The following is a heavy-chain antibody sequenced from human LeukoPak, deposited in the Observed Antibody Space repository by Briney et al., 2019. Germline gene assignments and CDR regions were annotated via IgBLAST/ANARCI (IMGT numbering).Heavy chain of an antibody. CDR2: FYASGST. Sequence: SETLSLTCTVSDGSISNYYWNWIRQPAGKGLEWVGRFYASGSTNYNPSLKSRVTISVDKSKNQFSLKLTSVTAADTAVYYCARVTYTSGWSSTGGAFDIWGQGTMVTVSS. J-gene: IGHJ3*02. V-gene: IGHV4-4*07. CDR1: DGSISNYY. D-gene: IGHD6-13*01. CDR3: ARVTYTSGWSSTGGAFDI.